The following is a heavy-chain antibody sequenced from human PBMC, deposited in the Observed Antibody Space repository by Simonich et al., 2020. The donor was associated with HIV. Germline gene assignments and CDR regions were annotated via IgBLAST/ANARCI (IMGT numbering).Heavy chain of an antibody. D-gene: IGHD4-17*01. V-gene: IGHV4-34*01. J-gene: IGHJ4*02. CDR2: INHSGIT. Sequence: QVQLHQWGAGLLKPSETLSLTCAVYGGSFSGYYWTWIRQSPGRGLEWIGEINHSGITNYNPSRKSRVTISLDPSKNQFSLKLNSVTAADTAVYYCARGTVTGGDARFDYWGQGTLVTVSS. CDR1: GGSFSGYY. CDR3: ARGTVTGGDARFDY.